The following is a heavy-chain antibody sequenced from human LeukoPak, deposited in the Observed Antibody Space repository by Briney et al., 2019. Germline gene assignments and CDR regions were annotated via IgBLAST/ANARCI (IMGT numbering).Heavy chain of an antibody. CDR1: ESTFSKFW. CDR3: ARGNYYGMDV. Sequence: EGSLRLSCAASESTFSKFWMHWVRQDPGKGLVWVLGINRDGSTTTYADSVKGRFTVSRDNAKNTLYLQMNSLRAEDTAVYYCARGNYYGMDVWGQGTTVTVSS. D-gene: IGHD2/OR15-2a*01. J-gene: IGHJ6*02. V-gene: IGHV3-74*01. CDR2: INRDGSTT.